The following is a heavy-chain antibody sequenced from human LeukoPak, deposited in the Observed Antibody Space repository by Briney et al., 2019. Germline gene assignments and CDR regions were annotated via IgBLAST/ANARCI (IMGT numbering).Heavy chain of an antibody. CDR2: ISSGGSYM. CDR1: GFSFSSYA. V-gene: IGHV3-21*01. Sequence: GGSLRLSCAASGFSFSSYAMNWVRQAPGKGLEWVSSISSGGSYMLYADSVKGRLTISRDNAKNSLYLQMNSLRAEDTAVHYCARDGDSGEGRMFDYWGQGALVTVSS. J-gene: IGHJ4*02. D-gene: IGHD5-12*01. CDR3: ARDGDSGEGRMFDY.